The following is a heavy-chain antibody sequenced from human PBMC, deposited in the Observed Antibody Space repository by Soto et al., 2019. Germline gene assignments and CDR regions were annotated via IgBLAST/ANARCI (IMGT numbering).Heavy chain of an antibody. Sequence: EVQLVESGGGLVQPGGSLRLSCAASGFTVSSNYMSWVRQAPGKGLEWVSVIYSGGSTYYADSVKGRFTISRDNSKNTLYLQMNSLRAEDTAVYYCARVRRTTDGMAVWGQGTTVTVSS. D-gene: IGHD1-7*01. CDR1: GFTVSSNY. CDR3: ARVRRTTDGMAV. J-gene: IGHJ6*02. CDR2: IYSGGST. V-gene: IGHV3-66*01.